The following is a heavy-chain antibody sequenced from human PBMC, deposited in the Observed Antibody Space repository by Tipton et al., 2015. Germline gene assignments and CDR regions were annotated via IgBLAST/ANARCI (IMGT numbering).Heavy chain of an antibody. D-gene: IGHD1-26*01. CDR3: AKGGASSIPFDP. Sequence: LVQSSETLSVTCTVSGASINSDYWSWVRQPAGQGLGWIGHIDPSGNTRYNPSLVSRVSMSINAPKNQSSLSLNPLTAADTAVYFCAKGGASSIPFDPWGQGTLITVSS. V-gene: IGHV4-4*07. CDR1: GASINSDY. J-gene: IGHJ5*02. CDR2: IDPSGNT.